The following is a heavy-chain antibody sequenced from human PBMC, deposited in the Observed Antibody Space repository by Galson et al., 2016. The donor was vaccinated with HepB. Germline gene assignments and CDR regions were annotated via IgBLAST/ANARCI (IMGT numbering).Heavy chain of an antibody. Sequence: SLRLSCADSGFNFGTFAMTWVRQAPGKGLEWVSIISGSGDSTNYAESVKGRFTISRDNSISTLYLHMHSLRAEDTAVYYCAKEGYCSYLTCPLEHWGQGTLVTVSS. D-gene: IGHD2-15*01. CDR2: ISGSGDST. J-gene: IGHJ1*01. V-gene: IGHV3-23*01. CDR1: GFNFGTFA. CDR3: AKEGYCSYLTCPLEH.